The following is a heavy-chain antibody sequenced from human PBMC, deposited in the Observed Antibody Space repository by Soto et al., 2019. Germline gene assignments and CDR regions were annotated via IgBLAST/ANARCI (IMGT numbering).Heavy chain of an antibody. D-gene: IGHD3-3*01. CDR3: AKRGYDFWSGYYPFDY. Sequence: PGGSLRLSCAASGFTFSSYAMSWVRQAPGKGLEWVSAISGSGGSTYYADSVKGRFTISRDNSKNTLYLQMNSLRAEDTAVYYCAKRGYDFWSGYYPFDYWGQGTLVTVSS. J-gene: IGHJ4*02. CDR2: ISGSGGST. CDR1: GFTFSSYA. V-gene: IGHV3-23*01.